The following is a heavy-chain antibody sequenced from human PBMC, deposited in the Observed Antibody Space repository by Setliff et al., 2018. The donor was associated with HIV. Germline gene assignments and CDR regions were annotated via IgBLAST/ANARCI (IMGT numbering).Heavy chain of an antibody. V-gene: IGHV5-51*01. CDR2: IFPGDSDV. CDR1: GYTFTNHW. CDR3: AREHRLCSGERCVLPDY. D-gene: IGHD2-15*01. Sequence: GESLKISCQASGYTFTNHWIGWVRQMPGEGLEWMAIIFPGDSDVRYNPSFQGQVTVSVDKSINTAYLQWSSLKASDTATYYCAREHRLCSGERCVLPDYWGQGTLVTVSS. J-gene: IGHJ4*02.